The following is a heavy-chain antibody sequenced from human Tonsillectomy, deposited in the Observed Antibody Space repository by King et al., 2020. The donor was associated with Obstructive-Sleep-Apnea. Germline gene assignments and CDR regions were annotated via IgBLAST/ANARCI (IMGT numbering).Heavy chain of an antibody. CDR3: ARHFFNWNDGRDQYFDY. Sequence: VQLVESGAEVKKPGESLKISCTGSGFSFTTDAIGWVRQLPGNGLEWMGIIYPGDSHTRYSPSLQGQVTISADKSISTAYLQWSSLKASDTAMYYCARHFFNWNDGRDQYFDYWGQGTLVTVSS. D-gene: IGHD1-1*01. V-gene: IGHV5-51*01. CDR1: GFSFTTDA. J-gene: IGHJ4*02. CDR2: IYPGDSHT.